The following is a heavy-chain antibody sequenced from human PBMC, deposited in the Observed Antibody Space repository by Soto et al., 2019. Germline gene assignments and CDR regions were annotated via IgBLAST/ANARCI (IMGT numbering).Heavy chain of an antibody. J-gene: IGHJ6*02. D-gene: IGHD4-17*01. V-gene: IGHV3-30*18. CDR3: AKDLQAYGDYDYYCYGLDA. CDR1: GFTFSTYG. Sequence: QVQLVESGGGVVPPGTSLRLSCAASGFTFSTYGMHWVRQTPGKGLEWVALISYDGTNKYYADSVKGRFTISRDNSKNTLYLQMNSLSAEDTAVYYCAKDLQAYGDYDYYCYGLDAWGQGTTVSVSS. CDR2: ISYDGTNK.